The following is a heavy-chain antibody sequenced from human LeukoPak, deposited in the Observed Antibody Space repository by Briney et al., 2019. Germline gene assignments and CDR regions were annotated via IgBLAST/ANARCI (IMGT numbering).Heavy chain of an antibody. J-gene: IGHJ5*02. V-gene: IGHV5-51*01. CDR2: IYPLESIT. CDR3: ARLAPDYADYWFDP. Sequence: GESLKISCQTSGYDFSTKWIGWVRQMPGKGLEWMGIIYPLESITKYSPAFQGHVTLTADTSINTAFLQWTSLKASHTAIYYCARLAPDYADYWFDPWGQGTLVTVSS. D-gene: IGHD4-17*01. CDR1: GYDFSTKW.